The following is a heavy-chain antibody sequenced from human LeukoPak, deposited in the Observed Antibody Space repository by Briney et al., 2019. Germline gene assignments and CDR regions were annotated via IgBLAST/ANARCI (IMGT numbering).Heavy chain of an antibody. CDR1: GYTFTSYA. CDR3: ARDLCSSTSCYSFDY. Sequence: GASVKVSRKASGYTFTSYAMHWVRQAPGQRLEWMGWINAGNGNTKYSQKFQGRVTITRDTSASTAYMELSSLRSEDTAVYYCARDLCSSTSCYSFDYWGQGTLVTVSS. J-gene: IGHJ4*02. D-gene: IGHD2-2*01. CDR2: INAGNGNT. V-gene: IGHV1-3*01.